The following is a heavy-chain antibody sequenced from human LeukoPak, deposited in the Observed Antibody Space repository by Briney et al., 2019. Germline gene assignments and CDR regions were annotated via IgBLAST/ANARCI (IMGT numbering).Heavy chain of an antibody. CDR1: EYTFTSFY. Sequence: ASVKVSCKASEYTFTSFYIHWVRQAPGQGLEWMGIINPSGGSTSYAQKFQGRVAMTRDTSTSTVYVDLSSLISEDTAMYYCARGLDGSGYYLDYWGQGTLVTVSS. J-gene: IGHJ4*02. CDR2: INPSGGST. CDR3: ARGLDGSGYYLDY. D-gene: IGHD3-22*01. V-gene: IGHV1-46*01.